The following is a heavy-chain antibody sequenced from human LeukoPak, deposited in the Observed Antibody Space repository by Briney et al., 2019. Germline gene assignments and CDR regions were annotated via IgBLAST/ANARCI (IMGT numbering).Heavy chain of an antibody. D-gene: IGHD3-10*01. V-gene: IGHV3-15*01. CDR2: IKSKTDGGTT. CDR1: GFTFSNAW. J-gene: IGHJ4*02. CDR3: TSLLWFGESYYFDY. Sequence: GGSLRLSCAASGFTFSNAWMSWVRQAPGKGLEWVGRIKSKTDGGTTDYAAPVKGRFTISRDDSKNTLYLQMNSLKTEDTAVYYCTSLLWFGESYYFDYWGQGTLVTVSS.